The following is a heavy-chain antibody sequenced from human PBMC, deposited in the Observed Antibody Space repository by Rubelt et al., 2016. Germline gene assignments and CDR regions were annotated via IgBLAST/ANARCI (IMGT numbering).Heavy chain of an antibody. J-gene: IGHJ4*02. D-gene: IGHD3-9*01. CDR2: IYYSGST. Sequence: QLQLQESGPGLVKPSETLSLTCTVSGGSISSSSYYWGWIRQPPGTGLDWIGIIYYSGSTYYNPSLKSRGTISVDNAKDQVSLKLSAVTAADTAWYYCASEDYDILTGYYNRVDYWGQGTLVTVSS. CDR1: GGSISSSSYY. V-gene: IGHV4-39*01. CDR3: ASEDYDILTGYYNRVDY.